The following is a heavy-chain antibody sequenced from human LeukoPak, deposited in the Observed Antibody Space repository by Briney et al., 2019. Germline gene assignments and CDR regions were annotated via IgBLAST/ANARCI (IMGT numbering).Heavy chain of an antibody. J-gene: IGHJ4*02. CDR1: GASISSYY. CDR2: INYSGST. Sequence: LETLSLTCTVSGASISSYYWTWIRQPPGKGLEWIGYINYSGSTTYNPSLKSRVTIAVDTSRNQVSLKLSSVTAADTAVYYCARAVAAAGRVDSWGRGTLVTVSS. CDR3: ARAVAAAGRVDS. D-gene: IGHD6-13*01. V-gene: IGHV4-59*01.